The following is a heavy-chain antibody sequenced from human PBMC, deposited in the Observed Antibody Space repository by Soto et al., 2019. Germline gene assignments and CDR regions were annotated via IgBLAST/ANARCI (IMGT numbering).Heavy chain of an antibody. CDR3: AKDAAVAARLVIHNWFDP. CDR1: GFTFSSYA. J-gene: IGHJ5*02. V-gene: IGHV3-23*01. D-gene: IGHD6-6*01. CDR2: ISGSGGST. Sequence: EVQLLESGGGLVQPGGSLRLSCAASGFTFSSYAMSWVRQAPGKGLEWVSAISGSGGSTYYADSVKGRFTISRDNSKNKLYLQRNSLRAEDTAVYYCAKDAAVAARLVIHNWFDPWGQGTLVTVSS.